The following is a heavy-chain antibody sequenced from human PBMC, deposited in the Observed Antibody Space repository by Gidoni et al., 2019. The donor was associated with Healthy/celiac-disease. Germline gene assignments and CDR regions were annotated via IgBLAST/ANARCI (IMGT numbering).Heavy chain of an antibody. Sequence: EVQLVESGGGLVKPGGSLGLSCAACGFTCCNAWMSWVRQDPGKGLEWVGLIRSRTDGGTTDYAAPVKGRFTISRDDSKNTLYLQMNSLKTEDTAVYYCTTSRLPLNWYFDLWGRGTLVTVSS. CDR3: TTSRLPLNWYFDL. J-gene: IGHJ2*01. CDR1: GFTCCNAW. CDR2: IRSRTDGGTT. D-gene: IGHD4-17*01. V-gene: IGHV3-15*01.